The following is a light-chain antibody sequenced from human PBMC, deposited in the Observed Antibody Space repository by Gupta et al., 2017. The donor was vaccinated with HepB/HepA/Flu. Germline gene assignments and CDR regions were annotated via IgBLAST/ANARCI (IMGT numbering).Light chain of an antibody. V-gene: IGKV3-20*01. J-gene: IGKJ1*01. CDR1: QNINSDF. CDR2: GAS. CDR3: QQYGGSPRT. Sequence: EIVLTQSPGILSLSPGERATLSCRASQNINSDFVAWYQQKPGQPPRFLIYGASSRATGISDRFSGSGSGTDFTLTISRLDPEDFAVYFCQQYGGSPRTFGQGTKIDVK.